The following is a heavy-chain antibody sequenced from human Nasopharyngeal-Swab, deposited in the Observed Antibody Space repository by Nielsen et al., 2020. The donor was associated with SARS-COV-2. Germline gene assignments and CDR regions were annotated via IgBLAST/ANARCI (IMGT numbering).Heavy chain of an antibody. J-gene: IGHJ6*02. Sequence: ASVKVSCKASGYTFTSYYMHWVRQAPGQGLEWMGIINPSGGSTSYAQKFQGRVTMTRDTFTSTVYMELSSLRSEDTAVYYCARMLRYFDWLSKYGMDVWGQGTTVTVSS. CDR2: INPSGGST. CDR1: GYTFTSYY. CDR3: ARMLRYFDWLSKYGMDV. V-gene: IGHV1-46*01. D-gene: IGHD3-9*01.